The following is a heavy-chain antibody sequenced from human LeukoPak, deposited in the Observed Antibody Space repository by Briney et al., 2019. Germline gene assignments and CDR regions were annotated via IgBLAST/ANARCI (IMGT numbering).Heavy chain of an antibody. Sequence: ASVKVSCKASGYTFTGYYMHWVRQAPGQGLEWMGWINPNSGGTNYAQKFQGRVTITRDASISTAYMELSWLRSDDTALYYCATDYAGNSVPDYWGQGTLVTVSS. J-gene: IGHJ4*02. CDR1: GYTFTGYY. CDR3: ATDYAGNSVPDY. CDR2: INPNSGGT. D-gene: IGHD4-23*01. V-gene: IGHV1-2*02.